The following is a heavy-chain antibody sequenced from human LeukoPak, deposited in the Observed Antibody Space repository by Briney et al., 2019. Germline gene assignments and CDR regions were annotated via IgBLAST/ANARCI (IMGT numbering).Heavy chain of an antibody. CDR3: AKDHANTPVVTN. Sequence: AGGSLRLSCAASGFTFRSSAMSWVRQAPGKGLEWVSGISGSGINTDYADSVKGRFTISRDNSKNTVDLQMNNLRVDDTAIYYCAKDHANTPVVTNWGQGILVSVSS. CDR2: ISGSGINT. CDR1: GFTFRSSA. V-gene: IGHV3-23*01. J-gene: IGHJ4*02. D-gene: IGHD2-21*02.